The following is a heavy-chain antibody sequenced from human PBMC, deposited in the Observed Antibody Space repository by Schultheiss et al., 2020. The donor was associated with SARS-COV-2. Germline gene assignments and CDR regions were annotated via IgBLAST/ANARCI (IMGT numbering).Heavy chain of an antibody. D-gene: IGHD6-19*01. V-gene: IGHV3-23*01. CDR3: TTASGGSSGWYSDY. CDR2: ISGSGGST. Sequence: GKSLKISCAASGFTFSSYAMSWVRQAPGKGLEWVSAISGSGGSTYYADSVKGRFTISRDNSKNTLYLQMNSLRAEDTAVYYCTTASGGSSGWYSDYWGQGTLVTVSS. CDR1: GFTFSSYA. J-gene: IGHJ4*02.